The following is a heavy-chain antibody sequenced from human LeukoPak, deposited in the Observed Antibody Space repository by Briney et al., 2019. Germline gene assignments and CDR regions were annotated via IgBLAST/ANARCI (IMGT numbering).Heavy chain of an antibody. V-gene: IGHV1-18*01. CDR3: ARTSFDTAMAKFDY. J-gene: IGHJ4*02. D-gene: IGHD5-18*01. Sequence: ASVKVSCKASGYTLTSYGISWVRQAPGQGLEWMGWISAYNGNTNYAQKLQGRVTMTTDTSTSTAYMELRSLRSDDTAVYYCARTSFDTAMAKFDYWGQGTLVTVSS. CDR2: ISAYNGNT. CDR1: GYTLTSYG.